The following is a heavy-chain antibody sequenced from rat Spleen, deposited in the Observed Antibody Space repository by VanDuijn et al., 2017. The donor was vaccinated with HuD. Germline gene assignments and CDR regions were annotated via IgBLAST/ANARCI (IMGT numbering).Heavy chain of an antibody. CDR2: IWNNEKT. CDR1: GFSLSSFG. Sequence: QVQLKESGPGLVQPSQTLSLTCTVSGFSLSSFGVIWVRQPPGKGLEWMGVIWNNEKTNYTSALKSRLSISRDTSKSQVFLKMNNLQTEDTAMYFCARAHTTGIRDWLAYWGQGTLVTVSS. J-gene: IGHJ3*01. V-gene: IGHV2S61*01. D-gene: IGHD1-9*01. CDR3: ARAHTTGIRDWLAY.